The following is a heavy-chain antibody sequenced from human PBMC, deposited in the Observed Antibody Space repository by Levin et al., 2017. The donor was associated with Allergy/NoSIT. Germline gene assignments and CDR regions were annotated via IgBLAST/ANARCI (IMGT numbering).Heavy chain of an antibody. D-gene: IGHD6-13*01. CDR1: GFTFSSYW. CDR3: ARDAPSIASALFDP. V-gene: IGHV3-74*01. Sequence: GESLKISCAASGFTFSSYWMHWVRQAPGKGLVWVSRINSDGSSTSYADSVKGRFTISRDNAKNPLYLQMNSLRAEDTAVYYCARDAPSIASALFDPWGQGTLVTVSS. CDR2: INSDGSST. J-gene: IGHJ5*02.